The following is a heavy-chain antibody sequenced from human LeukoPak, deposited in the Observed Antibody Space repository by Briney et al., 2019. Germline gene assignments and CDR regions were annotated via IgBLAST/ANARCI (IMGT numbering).Heavy chain of an antibody. CDR1: GYSISSGYY. Sequence: PSETLSLTCAVSGYSISSGYYWGWIRQPPGTGLEWIGSIYYNGSTYYNPSLKSRVTISVDTSKNQFSLKLTSVTAADTAVYYCARHVGGGWYHAFDIWGQGTMVTVSS. V-gene: IGHV4-38-2*01. CDR3: ARHVGGGWYHAFDI. J-gene: IGHJ3*02. D-gene: IGHD6-19*01. CDR2: IYYNGST.